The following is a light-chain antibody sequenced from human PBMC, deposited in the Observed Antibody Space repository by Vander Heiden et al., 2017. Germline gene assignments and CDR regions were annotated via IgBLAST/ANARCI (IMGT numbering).Light chain of an antibody. V-gene: IGLV6-57*02. Sequence: KFKLTQPHPVSESPGKTVTISCTASSGSIASNYVQWYQQRPGSAPTTVIYEDKYRPSGVPDRFSGSIDSSSNSASLTISGLKTEDEGDYFCQTYDSNNWVFGGGTKLTVL. CDR1: SGSIASNY. CDR2: EDK. CDR3: QTYDSNNWV. J-gene: IGLJ3*02.